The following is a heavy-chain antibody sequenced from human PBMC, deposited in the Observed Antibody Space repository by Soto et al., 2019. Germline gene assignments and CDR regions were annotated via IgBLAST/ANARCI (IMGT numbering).Heavy chain of an antibody. CDR2: ISAYNGNT. D-gene: IGHD6-13*01. Sequence: QVQLVQSGAEVKKPGASVKVSCKASGYTFTTYAFSWVRQAPGQGLEWMGWISAYNGNTNYPQKRQGRVTMTTDTSTSTAYMELRSLRSDDTAVYYWARDLAAAGPFDCWGQGTLVTVSS. J-gene: IGHJ4*02. CDR1: GYTFTTYA. V-gene: IGHV1-18*01. CDR3: ARDLAAAGPFDC.